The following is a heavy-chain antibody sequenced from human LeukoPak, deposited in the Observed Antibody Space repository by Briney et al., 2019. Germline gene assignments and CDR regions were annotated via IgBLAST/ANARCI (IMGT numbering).Heavy chain of an antibody. D-gene: IGHD1-26*01. CDR2: IYSIGRT. Sequence: SETLSLTCTVSGGSISSSGYYWGWLRQPPGKGLEWIATIYSIGRTYYNPSLKSRVTISVDTSKNQLSLKLSSLTAADTAVYYCARHEYSGSYYGLSWFDPWGQGTLVTVSS. CDR3: ARHEYSGSYYGLSWFDP. V-gene: IGHV4-39*01. J-gene: IGHJ5*02. CDR1: GGSISSSGYY.